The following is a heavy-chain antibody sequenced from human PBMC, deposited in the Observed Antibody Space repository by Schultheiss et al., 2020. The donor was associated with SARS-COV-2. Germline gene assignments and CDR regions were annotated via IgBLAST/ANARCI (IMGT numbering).Heavy chain of an antibody. CDR1: GGSISSGYY. CDR3: ARLPLYYDTPPSAFDI. D-gene: IGHD3-9*01. Sequence: SETLSLTCTVSGGSISSGYYWGWIRQPPGKGLEWIGSIYHSGSTNYNPSLKSRVTISVDTSKNQFSLKLSSVTAADTAVYYCARLPLYYDTPPSAFDIWGQGTMVTVSS. V-gene: IGHV4-38-2*02. CDR2: IYHSGST. J-gene: IGHJ3*02.